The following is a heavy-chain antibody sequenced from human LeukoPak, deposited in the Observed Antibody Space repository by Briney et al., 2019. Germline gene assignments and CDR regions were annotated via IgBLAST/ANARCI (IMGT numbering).Heavy chain of an antibody. Sequence: ASVKVSCKASGYTFTSYDINWVRQATGQGLEWMGWMNPNSGNTGYAQKFQGRVTITRNTSISTAYMELSSLRSEDTAVYYCARGDTAMGDMDVWGKGTTVTVSS. CDR3: ARGDTAMGDMDV. J-gene: IGHJ6*03. V-gene: IGHV1-8*03. CDR2: MNPNSGNT. D-gene: IGHD5-18*01. CDR1: GYTFTSYD.